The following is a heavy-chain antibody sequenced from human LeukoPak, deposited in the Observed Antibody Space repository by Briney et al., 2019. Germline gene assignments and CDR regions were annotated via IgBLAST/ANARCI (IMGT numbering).Heavy chain of an antibody. V-gene: IGHV1-2*02. CDR1: GYTFTAYY. J-gene: IGHJ4*02. CDR2: ISPNSGGT. Sequence: ASVKVSCKASGYTFTAYYMHWVRQAPGQGLEWMGWISPNSGGTNYAQKFQGRVTMTRDTSISTAYMELSRLRSDDTALYYCTRDVRPRGGIDSWGQGTLVTVSS. D-gene: IGHD3-10*01. CDR3: TRDVRPRGGIDS.